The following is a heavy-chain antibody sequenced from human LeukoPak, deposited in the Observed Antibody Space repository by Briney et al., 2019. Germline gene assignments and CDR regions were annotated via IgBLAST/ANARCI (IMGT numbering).Heavy chain of an antibody. J-gene: IGHJ4*02. CDR1: GFTFSSYG. D-gene: IGHD3-22*01. V-gene: IGHV3-30*18. Sequence: QSGGSLRLSCAASGFTFSSYGMHWVRQAPGKGLEWVAVISYDGSNKYYADSVRGRFTISRDNSKNTLYLRMNSLRAEDTAVYYCAKDLVSYDSSGYPFDYWGQGTLVTVSS. CDR3: AKDLVSYDSSGYPFDY. CDR2: ISYDGSNK.